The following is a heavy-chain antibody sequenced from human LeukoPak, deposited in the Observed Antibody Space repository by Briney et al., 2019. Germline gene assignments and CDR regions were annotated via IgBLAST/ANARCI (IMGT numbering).Heavy chain of an antibody. CDR3: ARGQSYCGSDCYFD. CDR2: IYTGGRT. CDR1: GFIFRSYN. V-gene: IGHV3-66*01. Sequence: GGSLRLSCAASGFIFRSYNMNWVRQAPGKGLEWVSVIYTGGRTYYGDSVKGRFTISRDSSRNTLHLQMNSLRVEDTALYYCARGQSYCGSDCYFDWGQGTLVTVSS. D-gene: IGHD2-21*02. J-gene: IGHJ4*01.